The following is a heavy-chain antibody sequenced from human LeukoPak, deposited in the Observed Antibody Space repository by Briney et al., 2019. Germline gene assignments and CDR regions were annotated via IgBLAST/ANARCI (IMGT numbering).Heavy chain of an antibody. CDR2: ISSSSSCI. J-gene: IGHJ4*02. CDR1: GFTFSSYS. V-gene: IGHV3-21*01. D-gene: IGHD3-10*01. CDR3: ARDLRGSYSSYYFDY. Sequence: PGGSLRLSCAASGFTFSSYSMNWVRQAPGKGLEWVSSISSSSSCIYYADSVKGRFTISRDNAKNSLYLQMNSLRAEDTAVYYCARDLRGSYSSYYFDYWGQGTLVTVSS.